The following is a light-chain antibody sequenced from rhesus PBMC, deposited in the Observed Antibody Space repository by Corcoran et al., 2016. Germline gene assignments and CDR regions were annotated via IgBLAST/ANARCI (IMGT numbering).Light chain of an antibody. Sequence: QAAPTKFPFGLGSPGRPATIPCPGTTSDIGGYNRFSWYQQHPGKAPKLMIYEVSKRPSGVSDRFSGSKSGNTASLTISGLQAEDEADYYCSSYASSSTYIFGAGTRLTVL. CDR3: SSYASSSTYI. CDR2: EVS. CDR1: TSDIGGYNR. V-gene: IGLV2-13*03. J-gene: IGLJ1*01.